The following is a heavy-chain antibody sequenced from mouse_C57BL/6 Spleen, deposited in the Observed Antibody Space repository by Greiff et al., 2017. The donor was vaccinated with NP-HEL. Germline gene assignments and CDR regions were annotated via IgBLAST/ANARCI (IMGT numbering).Heavy chain of an antibody. CDR3: ASSGYGNSDFDY. D-gene: IGHD2-1*01. CDR2: IYPGDGDT. Sequence: VKLQESGAELVKPGASVKISCKASGYAFSSYWMNWVKQRPGKGLEWIGQIYPGDGDTNYNGKFKGKATLTADKSSSTAYMQLSSLTSEDSAVYFCASSGYGNSDFDYWGQGTTLTVSS. V-gene: IGHV1-80*01. J-gene: IGHJ2*01. CDR1: GYAFSSYW.